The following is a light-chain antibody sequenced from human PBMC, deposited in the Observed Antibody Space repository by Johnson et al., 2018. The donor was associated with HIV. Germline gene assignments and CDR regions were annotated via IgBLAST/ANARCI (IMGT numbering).Light chain of an antibody. CDR3: GTWDSSLSAFYL. J-gene: IGLJ1*01. Sequence: QSVLTQPPSVSAAPGQKVTVSCSGSSSNIGSNYVSWYQQLPGTAPKLLIYENNKRPSGIPDRFSGSKSGTSATLGITGLQTGDEADYYCGTWDSSLSAFYLVATGTNITVL. CDR2: ENN. V-gene: IGLV1-51*02. CDR1: SSNIGSNY.